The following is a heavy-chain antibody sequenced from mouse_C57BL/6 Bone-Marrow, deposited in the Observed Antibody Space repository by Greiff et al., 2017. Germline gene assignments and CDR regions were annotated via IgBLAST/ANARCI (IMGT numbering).Heavy chain of an antibody. Sequence: QVQLQQSGAELVKPGASVKLSCKASGYTFTSYWMQWVKQRPGQGLEWIGEIDPSDSYTNYNQKFKGKATLTVDTSSSTAYMQLSSLTSEDSAVYYCARPRLVYVDVWGTGTTVTVSS. CDR2: IDPSDSYT. V-gene: IGHV1-50*01. J-gene: IGHJ1*03. CDR3: ARPRLVYVDV. CDR1: GYTFTSYW.